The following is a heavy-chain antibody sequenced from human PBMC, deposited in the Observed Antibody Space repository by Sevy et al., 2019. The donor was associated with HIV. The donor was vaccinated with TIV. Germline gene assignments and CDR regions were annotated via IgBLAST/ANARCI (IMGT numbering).Heavy chain of an antibody. Sequence: GGSLRLSCAASGFSFSAYWMNWVRQAPGKGLKWVAKIKPDGSDKHYVDSAEGRFTISRDNAKNSLYLQMNSLRVEDTSMYYCAQETFGRFDSWGQRTLVTVSS. CDR3: AQETFGRFDS. CDR1: GFSFSAYW. D-gene: IGHD1-26*01. J-gene: IGHJ4*02. CDR2: IKPDGSDK. V-gene: IGHV3-7*01.